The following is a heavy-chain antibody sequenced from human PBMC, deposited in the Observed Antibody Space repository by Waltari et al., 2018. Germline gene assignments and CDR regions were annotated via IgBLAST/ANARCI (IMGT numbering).Heavy chain of an antibody. D-gene: IGHD1-1*01. CDR1: GYTFTDYY. CDR3: ATDHPWNADGAFDI. CDR2: VDPEDGET. J-gene: IGHJ3*02. Sequence: EVQLVQSGAEVKKPGATVKISCKASGYTFTDYYMHWVQQAPGKGREWMGRVDPEDGETIYAEKFQGRVTITADTSTDTAYMELSSLRSEDTAVYYCATDHPWNADGAFDIWGQGTMVTVSS. V-gene: IGHV1-69-2*01.